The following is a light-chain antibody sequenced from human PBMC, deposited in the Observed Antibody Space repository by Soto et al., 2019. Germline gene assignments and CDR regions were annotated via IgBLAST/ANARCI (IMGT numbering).Light chain of an antibody. CDR1: QTISSN. J-gene: IGKJ4*01. Sequence: TLSVSPGERATLSCRASQTISSNLAWYQHKPGQAPRLLFYGASNRATGIPARFTGSGSGTEFTLTISSLQSEDFAVYSCQQYDIWPPTFGGGAKVDI. V-gene: IGKV3-15*01. CDR3: QQYDIWPPT. CDR2: GAS.